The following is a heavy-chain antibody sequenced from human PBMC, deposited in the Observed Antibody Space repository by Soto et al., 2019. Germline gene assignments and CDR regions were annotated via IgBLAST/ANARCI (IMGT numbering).Heavy chain of an antibody. CDR2: MNPNSGNT. V-gene: IGHV1-8*01. CDR3: TKPRSSLQWHPFDP. Sequence: ASVKVSCKASGYTFTSYDINWVRQATGQGLEWMGWMNPNSGNTGYAQKFQGRVTMTRNTSISTAYMELSSLRSEDTAVYYCTKPRSSLQWHPFDPWGHGTLVTVSS. CDR1: GYTFTSYD. D-gene: IGHD6-19*01. J-gene: IGHJ5*02.